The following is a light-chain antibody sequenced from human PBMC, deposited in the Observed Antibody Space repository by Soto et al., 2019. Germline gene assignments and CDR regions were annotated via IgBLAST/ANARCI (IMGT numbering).Light chain of an antibody. CDR3: SSYTSSSTPYV. CDR2: DVS. J-gene: IGLJ1*01. V-gene: IGLV2-14*03. Sequence: QSALTQPASVSGSPGQSITISCTGTSSDVGGYNYVSWYQQHPGKAPKLMIYDVSNRPSGVSNRFSGSRSGNTASLTISGLQAEDEGDYYGSSYTSSSTPYVFGTGTKLTVL. CDR1: SSDVGGYNY.